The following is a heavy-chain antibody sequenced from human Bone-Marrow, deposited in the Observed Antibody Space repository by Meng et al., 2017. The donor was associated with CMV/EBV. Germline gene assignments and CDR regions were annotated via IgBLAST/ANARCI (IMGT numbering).Heavy chain of an antibody. CDR2: INPSGGST. D-gene: IGHD3-22*01. J-gene: IGHJ5*02. CDR1: GYTFTSYY. Sequence: ASVKVSCKASGYTFTSYYMHWVRQAPGQGLEWMGIINPSGGSTSYAQKFQGRVTMTRDTSIRTAYMELSTLRSDDTAVYYCARVPQYDSSGYYSPWGQGTLVTVSS. V-gene: IGHV1-46*01. CDR3: ARVPQYDSSGYYSP.